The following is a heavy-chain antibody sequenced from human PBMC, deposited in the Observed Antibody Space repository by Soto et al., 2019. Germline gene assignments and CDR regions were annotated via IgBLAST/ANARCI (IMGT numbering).Heavy chain of an antibody. CDR3: ARDYQSSSSDDYYYGMDV. CDR1: GFSFSDYF. Sequence: ASVKVSCKASGFSFSDYFMHWVRQAPGQGLEWMGIINPSGDSRNYAQKFQGRVTMTRDTSTSTVYMELSSLRSEDTAVYYCARDYQSSSSDDYYYGMDVWGQGTTVTVSS. CDR2: INPSGDSR. J-gene: IGHJ6*02. V-gene: IGHV1-46*01. D-gene: IGHD6-6*01.